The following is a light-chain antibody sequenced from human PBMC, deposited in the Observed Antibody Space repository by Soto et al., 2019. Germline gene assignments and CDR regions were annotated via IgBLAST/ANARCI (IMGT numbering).Light chain of an antibody. J-gene: IGLJ1*01. Sequence: LTQPASVSGSPGQSITISCTGTGSDVGAYRYVSWYQQHPGQAPKLIIYDVSSRPSGVSDRFSGSKSGNTASLTISGLQSEDEADYYCDSYTSSSSYAFGTGTKVTVL. CDR1: GSDVGAYRY. CDR3: DSYTSSSSYA. CDR2: DVS. V-gene: IGLV2-14*01.